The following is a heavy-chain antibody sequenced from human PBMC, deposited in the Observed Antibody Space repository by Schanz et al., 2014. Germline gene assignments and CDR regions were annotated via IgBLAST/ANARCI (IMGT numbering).Heavy chain of an antibody. CDR1: GYSFSTYA. D-gene: IGHD2-8*02. J-gene: IGHJ4*02. CDR2: INPNSGAT. Sequence: QVHLVQSESELKNPGASVKVSCKTSGYSFSTYAMNWVRQAPGQGLEWMGQINPNSGATIYAQNFQGRVTMTRDTSISTAYMELSRLRSDDTAVYYCARGLVRYFVYWGQGTLVTVSS. CDR3: ARGLVRYFVY. V-gene: IGHV1-2*06.